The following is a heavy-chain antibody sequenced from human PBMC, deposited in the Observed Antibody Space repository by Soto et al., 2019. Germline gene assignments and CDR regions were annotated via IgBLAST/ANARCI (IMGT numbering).Heavy chain of an antibody. CDR1: GFPLSDSA. D-gene: IGHD2-15*01. CDR2: IRSKTNNYAT. V-gene: IGHV3-73*01. J-gene: IGHJ6*03. Sequence: EVQLVESGGGLVQPGGALKLACLASGFPLSDSAIHWVRKASGKGLEWVRRIRSKTNNYATTYAAPVRGRFTLSRDDSKNTTYVQMSKLEREDAAVYYWTRHAGGQVEHSFYYYCMDVWGKGATVS. CDR3: TRHAGGQVEHSFYYYCMDV.